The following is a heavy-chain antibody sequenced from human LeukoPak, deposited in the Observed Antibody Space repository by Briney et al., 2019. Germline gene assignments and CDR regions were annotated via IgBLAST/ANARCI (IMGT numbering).Heavy chain of an antibody. CDR2: ISSTGSTI. Sequence: PGRSLRLSCAASGFTFSDYYMSWIRQAPGKGLEWGSYISSTGSTIYYADSVQGRFTISRDNAKNSLYLQMNSLRAEDTAVYYCARSYSQQPSDYWGQGTLVTVSS. J-gene: IGHJ4*02. CDR3: ARSYSQQPSDY. CDR1: GFTFSDYY. D-gene: IGHD2-21*01. V-gene: IGHV3-11*01.